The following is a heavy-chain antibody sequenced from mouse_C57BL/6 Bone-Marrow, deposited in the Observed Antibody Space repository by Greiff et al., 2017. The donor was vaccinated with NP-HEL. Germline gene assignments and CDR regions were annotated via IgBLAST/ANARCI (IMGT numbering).Heavy chain of an antibody. V-gene: IGHV1-22*01. J-gene: IGHJ4*01. CDR3: ARGWDYYGSSSYAMDY. CDR2: INPNNGGT. CDR1: GYTFTDYN. Sequence: VQLQQSGPELVKPGASVKMSCKASGYTFTDYNMHWVKQSHGKSLEWIGYINPNNGGTSYNQKFKGKATLTVNKSSSTAYMELRSLTSEDSAVYYCARGWDYYGSSSYAMDYWGQGTSVTVSS. D-gene: IGHD1-1*01.